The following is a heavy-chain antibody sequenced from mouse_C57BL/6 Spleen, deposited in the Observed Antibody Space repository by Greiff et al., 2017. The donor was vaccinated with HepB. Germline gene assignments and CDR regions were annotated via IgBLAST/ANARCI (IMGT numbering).Heavy chain of an antibody. D-gene: IGHD3-3*01. CDR2: ISDGGSYT. V-gene: IGHV5-4*01. J-gene: IGHJ2*01. CDR1: GFTFSSYA. CDR3: ARGDPFLPFDY. Sequence: VESGGGLVKPGGSLKLSCAASGFTFSSYAMSWVRQTPEKRLEWVATISDGGSYTYYPDNVKGRFTISRDNAKNNLYLQMSHLKSEDTAMYYCARGDPFLPFDYWGQGTTLTVSS.